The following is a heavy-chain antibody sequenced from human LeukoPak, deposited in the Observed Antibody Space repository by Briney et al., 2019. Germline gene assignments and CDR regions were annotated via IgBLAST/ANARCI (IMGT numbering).Heavy chain of an antibody. CDR3: ARRGPGEFDP. D-gene: IGHD3-16*01. J-gene: IGHJ5*02. CDR2: ITHSGST. V-gene: IGHV4-34*01. Sequence: SETLSLTCAAYGGSFSGYYWSWIRQPPGKGLEWIGEITHSGSTNCNPSLKSRVTISVDTSKNQFSLKLSSVTAADTAVYYCARRGPGEFDPWGQGTLVTVSS. CDR1: GGSFSGYY.